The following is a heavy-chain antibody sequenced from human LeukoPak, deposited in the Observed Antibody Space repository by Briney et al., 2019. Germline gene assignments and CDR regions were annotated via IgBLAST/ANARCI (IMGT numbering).Heavy chain of an antibody. D-gene: IGHD3-22*01. CDR3: ARGDSSGYYYFDY. V-gene: IGHV3-20*04. CDR1: GFTFDAYG. Sequence: GGSLTLFCAASGFTFDAYGMSWLRQAPGKGLEWVSGINCKGGSTVYADSVKGRFTISRDNAKYSLHLQMNSLRAEDTALYYCARGDSSGYYYFDYWGQGTLVTVSS. CDR2: INCKGGST. J-gene: IGHJ4*02.